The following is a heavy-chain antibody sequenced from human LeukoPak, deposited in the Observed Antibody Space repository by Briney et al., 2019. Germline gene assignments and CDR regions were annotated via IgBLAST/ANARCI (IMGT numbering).Heavy chain of an antibody. CDR3: ARGGFGYDYVWGSPYMDV. V-gene: IGHV4-4*07. J-gene: IGHJ6*03. Sequence: KPSETLSLACIVSGGSISRYYWSWIRQPAGKGLEWIGRLYFTGSTNYNPSLKSRVTMAVDTSKNHLTLKLASVTAADTAVYYCARGGFGYDYVWGSPYMDVWGKGTTVTVSS. CDR2: LYFTGST. D-gene: IGHD3-16*01. CDR1: GGSISRYY.